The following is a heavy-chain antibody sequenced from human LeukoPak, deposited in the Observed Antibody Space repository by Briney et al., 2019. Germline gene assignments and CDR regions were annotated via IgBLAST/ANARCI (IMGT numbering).Heavy chain of an antibody. CDR3: ARLSYSSSSGWFDP. Sequence: SQTLSLTCTVSGGSISSGDYYWSWIRQPPGKGLEWIGYIYYGGSTYYNPSIKSRVTISVDTSKNQFSLKPSSVTAADTAVYYCARLSYSSSSGWFDPWGQGTLVTVSS. CDR2: IYYGGST. D-gene: IGHD6-6*01. CDR1: GGSISSGDYY. V-gene: IGHV4-30-4*08. J-gene: IGHJ5*02.